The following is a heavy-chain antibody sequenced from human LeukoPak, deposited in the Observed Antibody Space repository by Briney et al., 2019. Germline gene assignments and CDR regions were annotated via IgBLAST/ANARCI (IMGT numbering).Heavy chain of an antibody. J-gene: IGHJ4*02. CDR2: ISGSGGST. CDR3: AKGISPERWLQLTPFDY. Sequence: AGGSLRPSCAASGFTFSSYAMSWVRQAPGKGLEWVSAISGSGGSTYYADSVKGRFTISRDNSKNTLYLQMNSLRAEDTAVYYCAKGISPERWLQLTPFDYWGQGTLVTVSS. D-gene: IGHD5-24*01. V-gene: IGHV3-23*01. CDR1: GFTFSSYA.